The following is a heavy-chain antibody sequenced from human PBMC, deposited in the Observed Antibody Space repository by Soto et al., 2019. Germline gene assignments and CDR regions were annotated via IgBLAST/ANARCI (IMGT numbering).Heavy chain of an antibody. V-gene: IGHV4-30-2*01. CDR3: ATRITIFGVVMMDV. CDR1: GGSISSGGYS. Sequence: QLQLQESGSGLVKPSQTLSLTCAVYGGSISSGGYSWSWIRQPPGKGPEWIGYIYHSGSTYYNPSLKSRVTISVDRSKNQFSLKLSSVTAADTAVYYCATRITIFGVVMMDVWGQGTTVTVSS. J-gene: IGHJ6*02. D-gene: IGHD3-3*01. CDR2: IYHSGST.